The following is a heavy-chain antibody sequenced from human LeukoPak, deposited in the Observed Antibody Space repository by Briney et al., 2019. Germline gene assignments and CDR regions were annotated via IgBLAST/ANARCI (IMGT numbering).Heavy chain of an antibody. CDR2: IKQDGSDK. CDR1: GFTFSNYW. CDR3: ARGPSGYHNT. V-gene: IGHV3-7*01. J-gene: IGHJ4*02. D-gene: IGHD5-12*01. Sequence: GGSLRLSCAASGFTFSNYWMSWVRQAPGKGLEWVANIKQDGSDKNYVDSVKGRFTISRDNAKNSLYLQMNSLRAEDTAVYYCARGPSGYHNTGGQGTLVTVSS.